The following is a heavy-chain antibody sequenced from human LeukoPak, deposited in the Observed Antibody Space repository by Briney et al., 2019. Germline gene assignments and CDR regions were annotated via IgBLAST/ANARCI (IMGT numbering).Heavy chain of an antibody. J-gene: IGHJ4*02. CDR2: IYYSGAT. D-gene: IGHD6-13*01. CDR3: ATSGGYTSSWSL. CDR1: GGSISTYY. Sequence: SETLSLTCTVSGGSISTYYWNWIRQPPGKGLEWIGYIYYSGATHYNPSLKSRVTISVDTSKNQFSLKLNSVTAADTAVYYCATSGGYTSSWSLWGQGTLVTVSS. V-gene: IGHV4-59*01.